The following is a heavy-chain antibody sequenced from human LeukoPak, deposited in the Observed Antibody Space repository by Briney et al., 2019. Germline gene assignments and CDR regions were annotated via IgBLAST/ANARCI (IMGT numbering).Heavy chain of an antibody. CDR2: IYPGDSDT. D-gene: IGHD3-22*01. J-gene: IGHJ3*02. CDR3: ARQVDSSGYYSDAFDI. Sequence: GESLKISCKVSGYSFSSYWIGWVRQMPGKGLEWMGIIYPGDSDTTYSPSFQGQVTISADKSISTAYLQWSSLTASDTAMYYCARQVDSSGYYSDAFDIWGQGTMVTVSS. V-gene: IGHV5-51*01. CDR1: GYSFSSYW.